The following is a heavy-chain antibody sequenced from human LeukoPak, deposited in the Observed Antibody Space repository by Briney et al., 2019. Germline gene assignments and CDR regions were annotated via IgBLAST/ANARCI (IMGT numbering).Heavy chain of an antibody. V-gene: IGHV2-70*17. CDR2: IDWDDDE. D-gene: IGHD3-10*01. J-gene: IGHJ4*02. CDR3: ARTRGSSGSYYPDY. CDR1: GFSLSTTGLC. Sequence: SGPTLVNPTQTLTLTCTFSGFSLSTTGLCVSWVRQPPGKALEWLARIDWDDDEFYSTSLKTRISIFKDTSKNHVVLTMTNMDPVDTATYYCARTRGSSGSYYPDYWGQGTLVTVSS.